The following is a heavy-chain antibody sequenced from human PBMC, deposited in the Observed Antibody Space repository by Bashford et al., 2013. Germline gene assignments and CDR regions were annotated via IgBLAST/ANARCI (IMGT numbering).Heavy chain of an antibody. CDR3: ARAAGELLSGAFDI. Sequence: ASVKVSCKASGYTFSSYGISWVRQAPGQGLEWMGWISAYNGNSNYAQKFQGWVTMTRDTSISTAYMELSRLRSDDTAVYYCARAAGELLSGAFDIWGQGTMVTVSS. J-gene: IGHJ3*02. V-gene: IGHV1-18*04. D-gene: IGHD1-26*01. CDR1: GYTFSSYG. CDR2: ISAYNGNS.